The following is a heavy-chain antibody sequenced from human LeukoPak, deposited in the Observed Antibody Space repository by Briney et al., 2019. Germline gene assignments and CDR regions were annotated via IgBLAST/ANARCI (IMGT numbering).Heavy chain of an antibody. CDR1: GFTVSSNY. CDR3: ARDGPRITIFGVLSAHGMDV. CDR2: IYSGGST. D-gene: IGHD3-3*01. J-gene: IGHJ6*02. Sequence: PGGSLRLSCAASGFTVSSNYMSWVRQAPGKGLEWVSGIYSGGSTYYADSVKGRFTISRDNSKNTLYLQMNSLRAEDTAVYYCARDGPRITIFGVLSAHGMDVWGQGTTVTVSS. V-gene: IGHV3-66*01.